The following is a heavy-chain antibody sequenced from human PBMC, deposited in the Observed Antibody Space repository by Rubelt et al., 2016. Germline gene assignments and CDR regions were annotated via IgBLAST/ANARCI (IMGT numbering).Heavy chain of an antibody. Sequence: EVQLVESGGGLVQPGGSLRLSCAASGFTFSSYELNRVRPAPGKGLEWVSYISRSGSTIYYAESVKGRFTISRDNAKKLLYMQMNSLRAEDTAVYYCARSDIVATITDYWGQGTLVTVSS. J-gene: IGHJ4*02. CDR1: GFTFSSYE. D-gene: IGHD5-12*01. CDR2: ISRSGSTI. V-gene: IGHV3-48*03. CDR3: ARSDIVATITDY.